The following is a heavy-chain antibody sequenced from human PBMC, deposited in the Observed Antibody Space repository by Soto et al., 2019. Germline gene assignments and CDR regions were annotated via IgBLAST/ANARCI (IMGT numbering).Heavy chain of an antibody. Sequence: QVQLVESGGGVVQPGRSLRLSCAASGFTFSSYAMHWVRQAPGKGLEWVAVISYDGSNKYYADSVKGRFTISRDNSKNTLYLRMNSLRAEDTAVYYCARPFGELLSPIDYRVQGTLVTVSS. CDR1: GFTFSSYA. V-gene: IGHV3-30-3*01. CDR3: ARPFGELLSPIDY. J-gene: IGHJ4*02. CDR2: ISYDGSNK. D-gene: IGHD3-10*01.